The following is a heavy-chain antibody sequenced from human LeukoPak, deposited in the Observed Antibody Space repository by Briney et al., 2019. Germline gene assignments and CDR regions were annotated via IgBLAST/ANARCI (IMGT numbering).Heavy chain of an antibody. V-gene: IGHV4-59*08. CDR2: IYYTGGT. Sequence: SETLSLTCTVSGGSMSSYYWNWIRQPPGKGLEWIGYIYYTGGTNYNASLKSRVTILLVRSKNQFSLKLSSVTAADTAVYYCARGRGYGGNYLRSFDIWGQGTMVTVSS. D-gene: IGHD1-26*01. CDR1: GGSMSSYY. J-gene: IGHJ3*02. CDR3: ARGRGYGGNYLRSFDI.